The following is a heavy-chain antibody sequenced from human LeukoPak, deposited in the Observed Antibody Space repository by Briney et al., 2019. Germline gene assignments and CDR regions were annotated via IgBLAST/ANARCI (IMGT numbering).Heavy chain of an antibody. J-gene: IGHJ4*02. V-gene: IGHV4-34*01. CDR2: INHSGST. CDR3: ARGRAEWEPFYFDY. Sequence: ETLPLTCXVYGGSXSGYYWSWIRQPPGKGLEWIGEINHSGSTNYNPSLKSRVTISVDTSKNQFSLKLSSVTAADTAVYYCARGRAEWEPFYFDYWGQGTLVTVSS. D-gene: IGHD1-26*01. CDR1: GGSXSGYY.